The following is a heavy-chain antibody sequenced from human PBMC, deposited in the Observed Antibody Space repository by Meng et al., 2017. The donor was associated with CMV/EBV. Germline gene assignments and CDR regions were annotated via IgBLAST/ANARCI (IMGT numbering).Heavy chain of an antibody. J-gene: IGHJ4*02. V-gene: IGHV2-5*01. CDR3: AHRRQHLQGRGFDY. Sequence: SGPTLVKPPQTFTLTCTFSGFSLSTSGVGVGWIRQPPGKALEWLALIYWNDDTRYSPSLKSRLTITKDTSKNHVVLTMTNMDPVDTATYYCAHRRQHLQGRGFDYWGQGTLVTVSS. D-gene: IGHD3-10*01. CDR2: IYWNDDT. CDR1: GFSLSTSGVG.